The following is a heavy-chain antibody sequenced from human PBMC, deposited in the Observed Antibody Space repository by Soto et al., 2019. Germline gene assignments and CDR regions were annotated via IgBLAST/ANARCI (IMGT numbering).Heavy chain of an antibody. CDR3: ARIYVDTAMVTVIAFDI. CDR2: IFHSGNT. J-gene: IGHJ3*02. D-gene: IGHD5-18*01. V-gene: IGHV4-30-2*01. CDR1: GGSISNGGYS. Sequence: QLQLQESGSGLVKPSQTLSLTCAVSGGSISNGGYSWSWIRQPPGKGLEWIGYIFHSGNTYYNPSLNSRGTISVDRSQNQFSLNLSSVTAADTAVYFCARIYVDTAMVTVIAFDIWGQGTMVTVS.